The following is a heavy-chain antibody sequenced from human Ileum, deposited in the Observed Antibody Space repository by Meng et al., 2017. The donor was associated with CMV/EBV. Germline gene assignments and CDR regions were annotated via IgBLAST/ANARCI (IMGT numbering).Heavy chain of an antibody. CDR1: GEPLNGFF. J-gene: IGHJ1*01. D-gene: IGHD5-24*01. V-gene: IGHV4-34*02. CDR3: ASGRLQFTPSALQH. Sequence: QVTFKHWGAGLLNPSETLSLTGAFSGEPLNGFFCSWIRQPPGRGLEWIGEVNNRGRTNYNPSLKSRLTISIDTSKRQLSLMVTSVTAADSAIYYCASGRLQFTPSALQHWGPGTLVTVSS. CDR2: VNNRGRT.